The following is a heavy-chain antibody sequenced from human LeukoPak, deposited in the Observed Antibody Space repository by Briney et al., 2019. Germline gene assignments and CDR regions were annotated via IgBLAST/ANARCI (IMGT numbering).Heavy chain of an antibody. J-gene: IGHJ4*02. CDR1: GGSMSSYY. V-gene: IGHV3-30*18. Sequence: LSLTCTVSGGSMSSYYWSWVRQAPGKGLEWVAVISYDGSNKYYADSVKGRFTISRDNSKNTLYLQMNSLRAEDTAVYYCAKDQRIQLWYFDYWGQGTLVTVSS. CDR3: AKDQRIQLWYFDY. CDR2: ISYDGSNK. D-gene: IGHD5-18*01.